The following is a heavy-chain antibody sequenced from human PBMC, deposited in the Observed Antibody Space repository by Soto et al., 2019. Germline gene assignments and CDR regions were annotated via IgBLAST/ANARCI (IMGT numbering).Heavy chain of an antibody. Sequence: SWIRQPPGKGLEWIGYIYHIGTTTYNPSLKSRVTISLDSSKNQFSLNLTSVTAADTAVYYCARFRRTYFGDWGQGALVTVSS. D-gene: IGHD3-10*01. J-gene: IGHJ4*02. CDR3: ARFRRTYFGD. V-gene: IGHV4-59*01. CDR2: IYHIGTT.